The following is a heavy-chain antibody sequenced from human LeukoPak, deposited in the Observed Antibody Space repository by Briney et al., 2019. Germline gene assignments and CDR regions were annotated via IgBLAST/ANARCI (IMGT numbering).Heavy chain of an antibody. J-gene: IGHJ5*02. D-gene: IGHD2-15*01. Sequence: PSETLSLTCTVSGGSISSGSYYWSWIRQPAGKGLEWIGRIYTSGSTNYNPSLKSRVTISVDTSKNQFSLKLSSVTAADTAVYYCARTVVVVAATIISWFDPWGQGTLVTVSS. V-gene: IGHV4-61*02. CDR2: IYTSGST. CDR1: GGSISSGSYY. CDR3: ARTVVVVAATIISWFDP.